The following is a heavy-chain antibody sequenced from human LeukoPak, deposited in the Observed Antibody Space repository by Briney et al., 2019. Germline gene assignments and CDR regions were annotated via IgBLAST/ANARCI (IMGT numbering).Heavy chain of an antibody. Sequence: SETLSLTCTVSGGSISSSSYYWGWIRQPPGKGLEWIGSIYYSGSTYYNPSLKSRVTISVDTSKNQFSLKLSSVTAADTAVYYCARSFRLVMNHYYYYYYMDVWGKGTTVTISS. CDR3: ARSFRLVMNHYYYYYYMDV. CDR2: IYYSGST. CDR1: GGSISSSSYY. V-gene: IGHV4-39*01. D-gene: IGHD3/OR15-3a*01. J-gene: IGHJ6*03.